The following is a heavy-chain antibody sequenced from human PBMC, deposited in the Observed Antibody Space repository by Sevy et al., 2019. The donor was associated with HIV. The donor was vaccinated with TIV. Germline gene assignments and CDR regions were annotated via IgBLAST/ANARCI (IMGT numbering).Heavy chain of an antibody. CDR3: ARDRRTLNYYGSSGYNYYFDY. CDR1: GFTFSNYW. J-gene: IGHJ4*02. CDR2: ITDSSNYI. Sequence: GGSLRLSCAASGFTFSNYWMTWVRQAPGKGLEWVSSITDSSNYIYHADSVKGRFTISRDNAKNSLYLQMNSLRAEDTAVYFCARDRRTLNYYGSSGYNYYFDYWGQGTLVTVSS. D-gene: IGHD3-22*01. V-gene: IGHV3-21*04.